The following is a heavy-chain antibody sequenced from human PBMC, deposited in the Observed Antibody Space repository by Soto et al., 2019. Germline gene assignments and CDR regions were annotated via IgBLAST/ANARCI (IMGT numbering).Heavy chain of an antibody. CDR2: IYYSGST. CDR3: ARGNWNYGVY. CDR1: GGSISSSSYY. Sequence: SETLSLTCTVSGGSISSSSYYWGWIRQPPGKGLEWIGSIYYSGSTYYNPPLKSRVTISVDTSKNQFSLKLSSVTAADTAVYYCARGNWNYGVYWGQGTLVTVS. D-gene: IGHD1-7*01. J-gene: IGHJ4*02. V-gene: IGHV4-39*01.